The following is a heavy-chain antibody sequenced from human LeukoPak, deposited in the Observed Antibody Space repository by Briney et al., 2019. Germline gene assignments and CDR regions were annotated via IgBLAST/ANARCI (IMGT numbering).Heavy chain of an antibody. D-gene: IGHD3-10*01. V-gene: IGHV3-21*01. CDR1: GFTFSTYS. J-gene: IGHJ4*02. CDR2: ISGGSEYI. CDR3: ASGIYYASVHTWSPV. Sequence: GGSLTLSCAASGFTFSTYSMNWVRQPPGKGLEWVSSISGGSEYIYYTDSVKGRFTISRDNATNSLYLQMSSLRADYTAVYYCASGIYYASVHTWSPVWGQGNLVTVS.